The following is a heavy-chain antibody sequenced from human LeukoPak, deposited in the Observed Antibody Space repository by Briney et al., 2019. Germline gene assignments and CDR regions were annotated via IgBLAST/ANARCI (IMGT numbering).Heavy chain of an antibody. CDR2: VSYDGSNK. Sequence: GGSLRLSCAASGFTFSSYGMHWVRQAPGKGLEWVAVVSYDGSNKYYADSVKGRFTISRDNSKNTLYLQINSLRAEDTAVYYCAKDSRGYSYGYSFDYWGQGTLVAVSS. J-gene: IGHJ4*02. V-gene: IGHV3-30*18. CDR3: AKDSRGYSYGYSFDY. D-gene: IGHD5-18*01. CDR1: GFTFSSYG.